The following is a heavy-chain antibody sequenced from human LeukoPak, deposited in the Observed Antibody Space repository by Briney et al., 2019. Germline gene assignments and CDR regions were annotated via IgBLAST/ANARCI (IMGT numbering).Heavy chain of an antibody. CDR2: IYYSGST. CDR1: GGSISSYY. J-gene: IGHJ4*02. D-gene: IGHD5-18*01. V-gene: IGHV4-59*01. Sequence: SETLSLTCTVSGGSISSYYWSWIRQPPGKGLEWIGYIYYSGSTNYNPSLKSRVTISVGTSKNQFSLKLSSVTAADTAVYYCARGGGIHPFFDYWGQGTLVTVSS. CDR3: ARGGGIHPFFDY.